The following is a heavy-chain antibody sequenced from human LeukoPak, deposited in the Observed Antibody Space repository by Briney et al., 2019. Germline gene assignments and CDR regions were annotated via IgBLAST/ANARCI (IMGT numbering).Heavy chain of an antibody. CDR2: IIASFGTA. V-gene: IGHV1-69*13. D-gene: IGHD2-2*01. Sequence: ASVKVSCKASGYTFTSYGISWVRQAPGQGLEWMGWIIASFGTANYAQKFQGRVTISADESSGTAYMELSSLRSEDTAVYYCARVVTPRYCSSTSCYWKGWFDPWGQGTLVTVSS. CDR1: GYTFTSYG. J-gene: IGHJ5*02. CDR3: ARVVTPRYCSSTSCYWKGWFDP.